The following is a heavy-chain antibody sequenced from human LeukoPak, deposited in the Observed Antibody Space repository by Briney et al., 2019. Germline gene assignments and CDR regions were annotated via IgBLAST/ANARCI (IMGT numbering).Heavy chain of an antibody. J-gene: IGHJ4*02. CDR1: GGSFSGYY. CDR2: INHSGST. CDR3: AMTTVVTSDPYFDY. Sequence: SETLSLTCAVYGGSFSGYYWSWIRQPPGKRLEWIGEINHSGSTSYNPSLKSRVTISLDTSRKQFSLNLNSVTAADTAVYYCAMTTVVTSDPYFDYWGQGTLVTVSS. D-gene: IGHD4-23*01. V-gene: IGHV4-34*01.